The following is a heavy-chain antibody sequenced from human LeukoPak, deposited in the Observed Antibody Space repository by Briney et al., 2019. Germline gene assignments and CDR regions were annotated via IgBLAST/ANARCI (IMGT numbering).Heavy chain of an antibody. CDR2: ISHSGST. CDR3: ARAGSGWSVSFDY. CDR1: GGSFSGYY. D-gene: IGHD6-19*01. V-gene: IGHV4-34*01. J-gene: IGHJ4*02. Sequence: SETLSLTCAVYGGSFSGYYWSWIRQPPGKGLEWIGEISHSGSTNYNPSLKSRVTISVDTSKNQFSLKLSSVTAADTAVYYCARAGSGWSVSFDYWGQGTLVTVSS.